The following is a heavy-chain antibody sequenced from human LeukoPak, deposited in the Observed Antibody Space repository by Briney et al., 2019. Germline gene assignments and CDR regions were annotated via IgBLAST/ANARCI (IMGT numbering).Heavy chain of an antibody. Sequence: GASVKVSCKASGGTFSSYAISWVRQAPGQGLEWMGGIIPIFGTANYAQKFQGRVTITADKSTSTAYMELSSLRSEDTAVYYCARGPTQPLLRFLEWLHYFDYWGQGTLVTVSS. V-gene: IGHV1-69*06. D-gene: IGHD3-3*01. J-gene: IGHJ4*02. CDR3: ARGPTQPLLRFLEWLHYFDY. CDR1: GGTFSSYA. CDR2: IIPIFGTA.